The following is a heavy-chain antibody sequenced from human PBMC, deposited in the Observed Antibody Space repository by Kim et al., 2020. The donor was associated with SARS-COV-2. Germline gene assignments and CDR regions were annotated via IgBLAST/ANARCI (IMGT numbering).Heavy chain of an antibody. CDR3: AHRHPAASNTGKDWFDP. D-gene: IGHD6-13*01. CDR2: IYWHDDK. V-gene: IGHV2-5*01. Sequence: SGPTLVNPTQTLTLTCTLSGFSISTSGVAVAWIRQPPGRALEWLSLIYWHDDKHYSPSLRNRLTITKDTSKNQVVLTMTNMDPVDTATYYCAHRHPAASNTGKDWFDPWGPGTLVTVSS. CDR1: GFSISTSGVA. J-gene: IGHJ5*02.